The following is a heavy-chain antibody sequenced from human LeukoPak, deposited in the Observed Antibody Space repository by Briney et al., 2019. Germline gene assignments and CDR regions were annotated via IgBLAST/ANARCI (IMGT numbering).Heavy chain of an antibody. CDR2: ISSSGSTI. J-gene: IGHJ4*02. D-gene: IGHD5-18*01. Sequence: GGSLRLSCAASGFTLSSYSMKWVRQAPGKGLEWVSYISSSGSTIYYAESVKGRFSMSRDNAKNSLYLQMNSLRAEDTAVYYWARGRGYSYGTDYWGQGTLVTVSS. V-gene: IGHV3-48*01. CDR3: ARGRGYSYGTDY. CDR1: GFTLSSYS.